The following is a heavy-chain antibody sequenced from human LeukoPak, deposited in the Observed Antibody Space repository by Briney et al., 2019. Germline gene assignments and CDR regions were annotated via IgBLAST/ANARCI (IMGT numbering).Heavy chain of an antibody. J-gene: IGHJ3*01. CDR3: ARRAMRVFDL. Sequence: PSETLSLTCTVSGGSISSSSYYWGRIPQPPGKGLEWIGSIYYSGSTYHKPSLKRRVPISVCTYKSQFSFKRSAVSGADTAVYYCARRAMRVFDLGRQGTRLSVPS. CDR2: IYYSGST. CDR1: GGSISSSSYY. V-gene: IGHV4-39*01.